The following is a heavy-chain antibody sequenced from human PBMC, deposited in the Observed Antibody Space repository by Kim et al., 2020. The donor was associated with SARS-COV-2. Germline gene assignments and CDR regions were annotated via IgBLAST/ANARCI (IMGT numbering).Heavy chain of an antibody. CDR1: GYTFTSYA. CDR2: INAGNGNT. Sequence: ASVKVSCKASGYTFTSYAMHWVRQAPGQRLEWMGWINAGNGNTKYSQKFQGRVTITRDTSASTAYMELSSLRSEDTAVYYCARDYCGGDCSPRRYYYYYGMDVWGQGTTVTVSS. CDR3: ARDYCGGDCSPRRYYYYYGMDV. V-gene: IGHV1-3*01. D-gene: IGHD2-21*01. J-gene: IGHJ6*02.